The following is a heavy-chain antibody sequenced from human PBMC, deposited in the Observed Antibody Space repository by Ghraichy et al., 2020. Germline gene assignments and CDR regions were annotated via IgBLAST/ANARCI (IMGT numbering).Heavy chain of an antibody. J-gene: IGHJ3*02. CDR2: IYYYGNT. Sequence: SQTLSLTCTVSGGSISSSSYFWGWIRPPPGKGLEWIGSIYYYGNTYYNPSLKSRVTISVDTSKNQFPLKLSSVTAADTAVYYCARHENIVVVTAARAFDIWGQGTMVTVSS. CDR3: ARHENIVVVTAARAFDI. D-gene: IGHD2-21*02. V-gene: IGHV4-39*01. CDR1: GGSISSSSYF.